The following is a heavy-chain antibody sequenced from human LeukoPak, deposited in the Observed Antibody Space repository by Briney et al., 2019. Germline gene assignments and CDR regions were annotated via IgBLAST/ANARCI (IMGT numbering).Heavy chain of an antibody. D-gene: IGHD3-10*02. J-gene: IGHJ6*03. Sequence: ASETLSLTCAVYGGSFSGYYWSWIRQPPGKGLEWIGEINHSGSTNYNPSLKSRVTISVDTSKNQFSLKLSSVTAADTAVYYCADVSMDVCGKGTTVTVSS. CDR3: ADVSMDV. CDR2: INHSGST. CDR1: GGSFSGYY. V-gene: IGHV4-34*01.